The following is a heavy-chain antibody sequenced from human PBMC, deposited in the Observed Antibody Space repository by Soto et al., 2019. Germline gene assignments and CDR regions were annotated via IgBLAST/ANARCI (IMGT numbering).Heavy chain of an antibody. D-gene: IGHD6-6*01. Sequence: RASVKVSCKASGYTFTSYAMHWVRQAPGQRLEWMGWINAGNGNTKYSQKFQGRVTITRDTSASTAYMELSSLRSEDTAVYYCARGGKSDSSSSGRNWFDPWGQGTLVTVSS. J-gene: IGHJ5*02. CDR2: INAGNGNT. V-gene: IGHV1-3*01. CDR3: ARGGKSDSSSSGRNWFDP. CDR1: GYTFTSYA.